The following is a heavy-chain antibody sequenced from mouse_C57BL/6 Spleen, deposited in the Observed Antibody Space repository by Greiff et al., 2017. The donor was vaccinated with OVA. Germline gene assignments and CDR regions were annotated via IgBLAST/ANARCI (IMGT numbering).Heavy chain of an antibody. CDR1: GYTFTSYT. CDR2: INPSSGYT. J-gene: IGHJ2*01. V-gene: IGHV1-4*01. CDR3: AREGADGSGLDY. D-gene: IGHD3-1*01. Sequence: VQLQQSGAELARPGASVKMSCKASGYTFTSYTMHWVKQRPGQGLEWIGYINPSSGYTTYNQKFKDKATLTADKSSSTAYMQLSSLTSEDSAVYYCAREGADGSGLDYWGQGTTLTVSS.